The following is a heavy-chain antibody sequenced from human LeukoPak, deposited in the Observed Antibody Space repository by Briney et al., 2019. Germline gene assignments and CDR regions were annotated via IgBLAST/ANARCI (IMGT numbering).Heavy chain of an antibody. V-gene: IGHV4-34*01. D-gene: IGHD2-15*01. CDR3: ARLERSGSVDP. CDR2: INHSGST. Sequence: SETLSLTCAVYGGSFSGYYWSWIRQPPGKGLEWIGEINHSGSTNYNPSLKSRVTISVDTSKNQFSLKLSSVTAADAAVYYCARLERSGSVDPWGQGTLVTVSS. J-gene: IGHJ5*02. CDR1: GGSFSGYY.